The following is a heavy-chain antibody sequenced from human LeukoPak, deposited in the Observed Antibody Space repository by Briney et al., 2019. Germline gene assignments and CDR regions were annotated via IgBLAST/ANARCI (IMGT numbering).Heavy chain of an antibody. CDR1: GYTFTTYY. D-gene: IGHD2-2*02. V-gene: IGHV1-46*03. CDR2: INPSGGST. J-gene: IGHJ5*02. Sequence: ASVKVSCKASGYTFTTYYMHWVRQAPGQGLEWMGIINPSGGSTSYAQKFQGRVTMTRDTSTSTVYMELSSLRSEDTAVYYCARGVRVPATITYWLDPSGQGTLVTVSS. CDR3: ARGVRVPATITYWLDP.